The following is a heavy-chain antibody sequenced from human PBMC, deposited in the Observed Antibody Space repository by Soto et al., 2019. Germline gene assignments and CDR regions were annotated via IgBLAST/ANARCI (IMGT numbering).Heavy chain of an antibody. Sequence: GGSLRLSCAASGFTFSSYAMSWVRQAPGKGLEWVSAISGSGGSTYYADSVKGRFTISRDNSKNTLYLQMNSLRAEDTAVYYCAKDLPSQRTDYDYIWGSYRSVDAFDIWGQGTMVTVSS. CDR1: GFTFSSYA. D-gene: IGHD3-16*02. CDR2: ISGSGGST. V-gene: IGHV3-23*01. J-gene: IGHJ3*02. CDR3: AKDLPSQRTDYDYIWGSYRSVDAFDI.